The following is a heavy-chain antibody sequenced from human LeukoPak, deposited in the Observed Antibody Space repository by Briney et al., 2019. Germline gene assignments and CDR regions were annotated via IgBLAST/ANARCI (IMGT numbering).Heavy chain of an antibody. V-gene: IGHV4-39*07. CDR2: TYGGERT. J-gene: IGHJ4*02. CDR1: TGSFTNRNYY. D-gene: IGHD3-10*01. Sequence: PSETLSLICTVSTGSFTNRNYYWGWIRQTPGRGLEWIGSTYGGERTYYIPSLKSRVTISIDTSKNQFSLKLSSVTAADTAVYYCARANSGVGYFDFWGQGTLVTVSS. CDR3: ARANSGVGYFDF.